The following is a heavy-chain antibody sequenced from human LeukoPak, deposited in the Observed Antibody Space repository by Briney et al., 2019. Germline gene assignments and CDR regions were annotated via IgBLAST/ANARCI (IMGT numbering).Heavy chain of an antibody. Sequence: SETLSLTCTVSGGSISGYYWSWVRQPAGKGLEWIGRVYTRGSTNYNPSLKRRGTISIETSKNKFSLTLSSVTAADTAVYYCAKSPSGRGGYNWFDPWGQGTLVTVSS. CDR1: GGSISGYY. V-gene: IGHV4-4*07. CDR2: VYTRGST. J-gene: IGHJ5*02. D-gene: IGHD3-16*01. CDR3: AKSPSGRGGYNWFDP.